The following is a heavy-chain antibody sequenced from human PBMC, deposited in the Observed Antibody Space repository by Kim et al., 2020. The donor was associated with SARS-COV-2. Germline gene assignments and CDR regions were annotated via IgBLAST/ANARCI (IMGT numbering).Heavy chain of an antibody. V-gene: IGHV3-53*04. CDR3: ARDRRVGDGYHRGFDY. Sequence: GGSLRLSCAASGFTVSSNYMSWVRQAPGKGLEWVSVIYSGGSTYYADSVKGRFTISRHNSKNTLYLQMNSLRAEDTAVYYCARDRRVGDGYHRGFDYWGQGTLVTVSS. J-gene: IGHJ4*02. CDR2: IYSGGST. CDR1: GFTVSSNY. D-gene: IGHD1-26*01.